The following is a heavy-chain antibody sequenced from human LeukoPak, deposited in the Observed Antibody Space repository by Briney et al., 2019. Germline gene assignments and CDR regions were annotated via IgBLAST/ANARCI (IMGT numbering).Heavy chain of an antibody. CDR1: GFTFGDYA. CDR2: ISWNSGSR. CDR3: AKEWSADLAYGSAFDN. Sequence: QPGRSLRLSCAASGFTFGDYAMHWVRQAPGKGLEWVSGISWNSGSRGYADSVKGRFTIPRDNAKNSLYLQMNSLRAEDTVLYYCAKEWSADLAYGSAFDNWGQGALVTVSS. V-gene: IGHV3-9*01. J-gene: IGHJ4*02. D-gene: IGHD3-10*01.